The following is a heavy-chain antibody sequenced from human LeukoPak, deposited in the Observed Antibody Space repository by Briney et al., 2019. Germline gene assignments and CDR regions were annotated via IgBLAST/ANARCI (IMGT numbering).Heavy chain of an antibody. CDR2: INPSAGTT. J-gene: IGHJ3*02. CDR3: ARDSIVVVNFSRVVVLGAFDI. CDR1: GYTFTSYY. Sequence: ASVKVSCKASGYTFTSYYMHWVRQAPGQGLEWMGIINPSAGTTTYAQKFQGRVTMTSDMSTSTVYMELSSLRSEDTAVYYCARDSIVVVNFSRVVVLGAFDIWGQGTMVTVSS. V-gene: IGHV1-46*01. D-gene: IGHD3-22*01.